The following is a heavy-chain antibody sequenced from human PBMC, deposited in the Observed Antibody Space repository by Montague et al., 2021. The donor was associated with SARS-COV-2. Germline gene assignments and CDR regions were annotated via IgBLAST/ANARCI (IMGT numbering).Heavy chain of an antibody. V-gene: IGHV4-34*01. CDR2: INHSGST. CDR3: ARGPHSLRYRYNWFDP. CDR1: GGSFSGYY. Sequence: SETLSLTCAVYGGSFSGYYWSWIRQPPGKGLEWIGEINHSGSTNYNPPLKSRVTISVDTSKNQFSLKLSSVTAADTAVYYCARGPHSLRYRYNWFDPWGQGTLVTVSS. D-gene: IGHD3-16*02. J-gene: IGHJ5*02.